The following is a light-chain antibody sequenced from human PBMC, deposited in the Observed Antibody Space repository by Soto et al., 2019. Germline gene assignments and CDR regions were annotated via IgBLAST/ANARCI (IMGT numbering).Light chain of an antibody. CDR1: QSVTSK. CDR2: GAS. J-gene: IGKJ1*01. V-gene: IGKV3D-15*01. Sequence: EIVLTQSPGTLSLSPGDRATLSCGASQSVTSKLAWYQQKPGQAPRLLISGASNRATGIPARFSGSGSGTEFTLTISSLQSEDFAVYYCQQYNNWPRTFGQGTKVDIK. CDR3: QQYNNWPRT.